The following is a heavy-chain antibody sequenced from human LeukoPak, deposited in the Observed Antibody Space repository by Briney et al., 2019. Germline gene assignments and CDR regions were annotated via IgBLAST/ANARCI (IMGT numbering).Heavy chain of an antibody. D-gene: IGHD6-13*01. CDR1: GGSISSGGYS. J-gene: IGHJ4*02. CDR2: IYYSGST. V-gene: IGHV4-30-4*07. CDR3: ARVSGSSLDY. Sequence: PSETLSLTCAVSGGSISSGGYSWSWIRQPPGKGLEWIGYIYYSGSTYYNPSLKSRVTISVDTSKNQFSLKLSSVTAADTAVYYCARVSGSSLDYWGQGTMVTVSS.